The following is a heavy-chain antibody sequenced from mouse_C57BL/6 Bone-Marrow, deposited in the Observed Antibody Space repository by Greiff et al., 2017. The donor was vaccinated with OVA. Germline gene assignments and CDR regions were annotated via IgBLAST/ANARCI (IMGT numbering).Heavy chain of an antibody. Sequence: EVQRVESGGGLVKPGGSLKLSCAASGFTFSSYAMSWVRQTPEKRLEWVATISDGGSYTYYPDNVKGRFTISRDNAKNNLYLQMSHLKSEDTAMYYCAIDFPLGYGSSSYAMDYWGQGTSVTVSS. CDR1: GFTFSSYA. CDR3: AIDFPLGYGSSSYAMDY. CDR2: ISDGGSYT. V-gene: IGHV5-4*01. D-gene: IGHD1-1*01. J-gene: IGHJ4*01.